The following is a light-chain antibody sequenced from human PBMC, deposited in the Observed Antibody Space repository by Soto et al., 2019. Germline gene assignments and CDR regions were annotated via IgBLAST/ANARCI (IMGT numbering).Light chain of an antibody. J-gene: IGKJ4*01. Sequence: EIVLTQSPATLSLSPGERATLSCRASQSINRHLAWYRQKPGQAPRLLIYDASNRATGIPARFSGSGSGTDFTLPISSLEPEDFGVYYCQQRSNWPPVTFGGGNKVEIK. CDR2: DAS. CDR1: QSINRH. CDR3: QQRSNWPPVT. V-gene: IGKV3-11*01.